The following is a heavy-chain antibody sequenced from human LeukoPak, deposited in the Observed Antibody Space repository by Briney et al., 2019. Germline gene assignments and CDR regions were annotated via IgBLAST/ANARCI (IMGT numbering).Heavy chain of an antibody. D-gene: IGHD3-10*01. J-gene: IGHJ4*02. V-gene: IGHV3-74*01. Sequence: GGSLRLSCAASGFTFSDYWIHWVRQAPGKGLVWVSRIDTDGSITNYADSVKGRFSISRDNAKNTLYLQMSSLRAEDTAVYYCARDRGPRTGFMVREAYDYWGQGTLVTVSS. CDR1: GFTFSDYW. CDR2: IDTDGSIT. CDR3: ARDRGPRTGFMVREAYDY.